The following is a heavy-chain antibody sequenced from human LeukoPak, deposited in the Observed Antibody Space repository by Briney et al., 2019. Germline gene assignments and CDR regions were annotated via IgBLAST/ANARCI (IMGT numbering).Heavy chain of an antibody. D-gene: IGHD6-13*01. CDR3: TTDAGYSSRWYNY. V-gene: IGHV3-15*01. CDR2: IKSKIDGGTT. J-gene: IGHJ4*02. CDR1: GGSFSGYY. Sequence: PSETLSLTCAVYGGSFSGYYWSWIRQPPGKGLEWVGRIKSKIDGGTTDYAAPVKGRFSISRDDSRNTLYLQMNSLKTEDTAVYYCTTDAGYSSRWYNYWGQGTLVTVAS.